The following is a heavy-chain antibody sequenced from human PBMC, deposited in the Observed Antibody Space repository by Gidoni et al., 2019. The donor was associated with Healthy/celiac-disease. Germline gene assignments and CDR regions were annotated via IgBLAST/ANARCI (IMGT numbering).Heavy chain of an antibody. CDR1: GGSISSSSYY. J-gene: IGHJ4*02. CDR2: IYYSGST. Sequence: QLQLQESGPGLVKPSETLSLTCTVSGGSISSSSYYWGWIRQPPGKGLEWIGSIYYSGSTYYNPSLKSRVTISVDTSKNQFSLKLSSVTAADTAVYYCARHLREWELLRGTFDYWGQGTLVTVSS. CDR3: ARHLREWELLRGTFDY. V-gene: IGHV4-39*01. D-gene: IGHD1-26*01.